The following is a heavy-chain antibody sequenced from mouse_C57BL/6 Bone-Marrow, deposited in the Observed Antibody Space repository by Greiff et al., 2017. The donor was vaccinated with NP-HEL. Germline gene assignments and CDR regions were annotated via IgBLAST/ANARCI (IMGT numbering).Heavy chain of an antibody. D-gene: IGHD2-5*01. J-gene: IGHJ3*01. V-gene: IGHV1-20*01. CDR2: INPYNGYT. CDR3: AREGWSNHDWFAY. CDR1: SYSFTGYF. Sequence: VKLQQSGPELVKPGDSVKISCKASSYSFTGYFMNWVMQRHGKSHALMGRINPYNGYTFYNQKFKGKATLTVDKYSRTAHMELRSRTSADSAVYYWAREGWSNHDWFAYWGQGTLVTVSA.